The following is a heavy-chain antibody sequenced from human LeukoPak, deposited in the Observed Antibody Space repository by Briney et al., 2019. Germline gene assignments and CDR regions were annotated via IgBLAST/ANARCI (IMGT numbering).Heavy chain of an antibody. D-gene: IGHD3-10*01. CDR2: ISASGAST. CDR1: GFTFSNSA. J-gene: IGHJ4*02. CDR3: AKDEGPSVDGDYFDY. V-gene: IGHV3-23*01. Sequence: PGGSLRLSCAASGFTFSNSAMSWVRQAPGKGLEWVSGISASGASTYYADSVKGRLTISRDNSKNTLYLQMRNLRAEDTAVYYCAKDEGPSVDGDYFDYWGQGSLVTVSS.